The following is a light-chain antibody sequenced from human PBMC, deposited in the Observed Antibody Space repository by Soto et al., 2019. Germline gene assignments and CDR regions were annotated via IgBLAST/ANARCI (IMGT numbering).Light chain of an antibody. V-gene: IGKV1-39*01. CDR3: QQSYSIPVT. CDR1: QSISTY. J-gene: IGKJ1*01. Sequence: DIQMTQSPSSLSASVGDRVTIPCRASQSISTYLNWYQQRPGKAPKLLIYAASSLQSGVPSRFSGSGSGTDFTLTISSLQPEDFATYYCQQSYSIPVTFGQGTKVEIK. CDR2: AAS.